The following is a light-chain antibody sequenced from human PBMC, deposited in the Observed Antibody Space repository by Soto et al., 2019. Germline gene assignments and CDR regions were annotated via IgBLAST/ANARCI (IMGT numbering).Light chain of an antibody. CDR3: CSYAGSSTSVA. CDR1: SSDVGSYNL. Sequence: QSALTQPASVSGSPGQSITISCTGTSSDVGSYNLVSWYQQHPGKAPKLMIYEGSERPSGVSNRFSGSKSGNTASLTISGLQAEDEADHYCCSYAGSSTSVAFGGGTQLTVL. V-gene: IGLV2-23*01. CDR2: EGS. J-gene: IGLJ2*01.